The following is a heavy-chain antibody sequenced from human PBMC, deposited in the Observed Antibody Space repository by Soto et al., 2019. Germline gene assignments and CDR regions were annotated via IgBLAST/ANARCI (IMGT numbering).Heavy chain of an antibody. Sequence: EVQLVESGGGLVQPGGSLRLSCAASGFTFSSYSMNWVRQAPGKGLEWVSYISSSSTTIYYADSVKGRFTISRDNAKNTLYLQMNSPRDEDAGVYYCARGGGYFDYWGQGTLVTVSS. D-gene: IGHD3-16*01. CDR1: GFTFSSYS. V-gene: IGHV3-48*02. CDR3: ARGGGYFDY. J-gene: IGHJ4*02. CDR2: ISSSSTTI.